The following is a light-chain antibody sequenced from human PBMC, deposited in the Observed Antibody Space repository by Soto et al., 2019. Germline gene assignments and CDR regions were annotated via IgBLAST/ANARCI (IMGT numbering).Light chain of an antibody. Sequence: QSVLTQPPSVSGAPGQRVTISCTGSTTNIGAGYEVHWYQQRPGTAPKLLVSGHNIRPSGVPDRFSGSKSGTSASLAISGLQAEDEADYYCAAWDDGLNAVLFGRGTKLTVL. V-gene: IGLV1-40*01. CDR2: GHN. CDR3: AAWDDGLNAVL. CDR1: TTNIGAGYE. J-gene: IGLJ2*01.